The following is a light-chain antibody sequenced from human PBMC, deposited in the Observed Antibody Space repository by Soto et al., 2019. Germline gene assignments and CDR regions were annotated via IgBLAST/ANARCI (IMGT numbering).Light chain of an antibody. Sequence: DIQMTQSPSSLPASVGDRVTITCRASESIARHLNWYQQKPGKAPKLLIYAALSLQNGVPSRFRGGGSGTDFTLTISNLQPEDFATYYCQQSYSTLSITFGQGTRLEIK. CDR3: QQSYSTLSIT. CDR2: AAL. V-gene: IGKV1-39*01. J-gene: IGKJ5*01. CDR1: ESIARH.